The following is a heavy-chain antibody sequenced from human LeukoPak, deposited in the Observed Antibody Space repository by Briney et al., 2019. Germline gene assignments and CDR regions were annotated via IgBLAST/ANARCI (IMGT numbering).Heavy chain of an antibody. Sequence: GGSLRLSCAASGFTFSSYGMHWVRQAPGKGLEWVAFIRYDGSNKHYADSVKGRFTISRDNSKNTLYLQMNSLRAEDTAVYYCARPAGYSNSDNLDYWGQGTLVTVSS. CDR2: IRYDGSNK. D-gene: IGHD4-11*01. CDR1: GFTFSSYG. J-gene: IGHJ4*02. CDR3: ARPAGYSNSDNLDY. V-gene: IGHV3-30*02.